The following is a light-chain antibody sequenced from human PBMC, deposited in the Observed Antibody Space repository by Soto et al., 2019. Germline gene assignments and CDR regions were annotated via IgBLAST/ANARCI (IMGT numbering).Light chain of an antibody. CDR2: GAS. V-gene: IGKV3-15*01. J-gene: IGKJ1*01. CDR1: QTVRGIY. Sequence: EIVLTQSPGTLSLSPGERATVSCRASQTVRGIYLAWYQQKPGQAPRLLIYGASTRATGIPARFSGSGSGTEFTLTISSLQSEEFAVYYCQQYNNWPRTFGQGTKVDIK. CDR3: QQYNNWPRT.